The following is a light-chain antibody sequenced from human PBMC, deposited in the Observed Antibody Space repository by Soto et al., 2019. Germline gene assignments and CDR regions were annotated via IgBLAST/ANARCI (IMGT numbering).Light chain of an antibody. CDR3: HQRQSWPRT. CDR1: QAVNTR. CDR2: LAS. Sequence: EIVLTQSPATLSSFPGDRVTLSCRASQAVNTRLAWYQHNPGQAPSLLIYLASNRAAGVPARFSGSGSGKDFTLTISDVEPEDFAFYYCHQRQSWPRTFGQGTTVDIK. J-gene: IGKJ1*01. V-gene: IGKV3-11*01.